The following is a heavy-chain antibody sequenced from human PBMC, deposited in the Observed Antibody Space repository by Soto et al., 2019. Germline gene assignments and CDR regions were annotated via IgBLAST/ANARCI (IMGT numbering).Heavy chain of an antibody. V-gene: IGHV1-8*01. D-gene: IGHD2-8*01. CDR3: VRYGVAATY. J-gene: IGHJ4*02. CDR1: GYTFTSYN. CDR2: MNPNSGNT. Sequence: QVQLVQSGAEVKKPGASVKVSCKASGYTFTSYNINWVRQATGQGLEWMGWMNPNSGNTGYAQKFQDRITLTRDTSITTAYMELSSLRSDDTAVYFCVRYGVAATYWGQGTVVTVSS.